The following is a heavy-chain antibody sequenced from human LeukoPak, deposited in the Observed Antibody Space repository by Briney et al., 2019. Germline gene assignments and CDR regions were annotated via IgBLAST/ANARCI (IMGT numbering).Heavy chain of an antibody. Sequence: GGSLRLSCAASGFTFSNAWMSWVRQAPGKGLEWVGRIKSKTDGGTTDYAAPVKGRFTISRDDSKNTLYLQMNSLKTEDTAAYYCTTDPFGEGSYYGPLDYWGQEPWSPSPQ. V-gene: IGHV3-15*01. CDR2: IKSKTDGGTT. CDR3: TTDPFGEGSYYGPLDY. CDR1: GFTFSNAW. D-gene: IGHD1-26*01. J-gene: IGHJ4*01.